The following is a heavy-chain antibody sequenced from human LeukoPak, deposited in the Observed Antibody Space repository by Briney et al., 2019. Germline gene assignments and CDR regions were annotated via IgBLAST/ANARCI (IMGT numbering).Heavy chain of an antibody. D-gene: IGHD6-13*01. Sequence: SETLSLTCTVSGGTISSGDYYWSWIRQPPGKGLEWIGYIYYSRSTYYNPSLKSRVTISVDTSKNQFSLKLSSVTAADTAVYYCARVADGMDVWGQGTTVTVSS. CDR1: GGTISSGDYY. CDR2: IYYSRST. CDR3: ARVADGMDV. V-gene: IGHV4-30-4*01. J-gene: IGHJ6*02.